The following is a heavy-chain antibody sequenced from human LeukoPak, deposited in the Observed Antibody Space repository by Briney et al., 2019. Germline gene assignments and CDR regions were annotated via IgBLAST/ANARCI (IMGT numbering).Heavy chain of an antibody. CDR1: GGSFSGYY. Sequence: PSETLSLTCAVYGGSFSGYYWSWIRQPPGKGLEWIGEINHSGSTNYNPSLKSRVTISVDTSKNQFSLKLSSVTAADTAVYYCARGDYYDSSGYYSHGAFDIWGQGTMVTVSS. J-gene: IGHJ3*02. D-gene: IGHD3-22*01. V-gene: IGHV4-34*01. CDR3: ARGDYYDSSGYYSHGAFDI. CDR2: INHSGST.